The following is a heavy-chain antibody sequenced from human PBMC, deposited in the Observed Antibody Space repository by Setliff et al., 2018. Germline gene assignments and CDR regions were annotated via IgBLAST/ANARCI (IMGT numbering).Heavy chain of an antibody. J-gene: IGHJ4*02. CDR1: GGTFSSYD. D-gene: IGHD1-26*01. CDR2: CDPEDGET. Sequence: VASVKVSCKASGGTFSSYDISWVRQAPGQGLEWMGGCDPEDGETIYAQKFQGRVTMTEDTSTDTAYMELSSLRSEDTAVYYCATSYSGSYYGYWGQGTLVTVSS. CDR3: ATSYSGSYYGY. V-gene: IGHV1-24*01.